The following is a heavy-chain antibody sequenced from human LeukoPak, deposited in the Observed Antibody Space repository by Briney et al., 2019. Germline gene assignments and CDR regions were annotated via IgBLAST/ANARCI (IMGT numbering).Heavy chain of an antibody. V-gene: IGHV1-3*01. CDR1: GYTFTSYD. Sequence: ASVKVSCKASGYTFTSYDINWVRQATGQGLEWMGWINAGNGNTKYSQKFQGRVTITRDTSASTAYMELSSLRSEDTAVYYCARGPAEWLLPPKDAFDIWGQGTMVTVSS. D-gene: IGHD3-3*01. CDR3: ARGPAEWLLPPKDAFDI. J-gene: IGHJ3*02. CDR2: INAGNGNT.